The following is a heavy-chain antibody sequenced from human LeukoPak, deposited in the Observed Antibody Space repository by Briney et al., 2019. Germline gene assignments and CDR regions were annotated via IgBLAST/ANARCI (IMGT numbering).Heavy chain of an antibody. CDR1: GFTFSSYS. CDR3: AGGVRSSPSWFDP. CDR2: ISSSSSYI. D-gene: IGHD6-6*01. J-gene: IGHJ5*02. Sequence: PGGSLRLSCAASGFTFSSYSMNWVRQAPGKGLEWVSSISSSSSYIYYADSVKGRFTISRDNAKNSLYLQMNSLRAEDTAVYYCAGGVRSSPSWFDPWGQGTLVTVSS. V-gene: IGHV3-21*01.